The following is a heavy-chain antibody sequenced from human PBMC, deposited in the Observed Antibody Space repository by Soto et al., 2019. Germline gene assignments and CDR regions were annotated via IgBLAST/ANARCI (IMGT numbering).Heavy chain of an antibody. D-gene: IGHD3-3*01. J-gene: IGHJ6*02. V-gene: IGHV1-46*01. CDR1: GYTFTSYY. CDR2: INPSGGST. CDR3: ARDRNDFWSGYYYYYYYGMDV. Sequence: ASVKVSCKASGYTFTSYYMHWVRQAPGQGLEWMGIINPSGGSTSYAQKFQGRVTMTRDTSTSTVYMELSSLRSEDTAVYYCARDRNDFWSGYYYYYYYGMDVWGPGTSVTVSS.